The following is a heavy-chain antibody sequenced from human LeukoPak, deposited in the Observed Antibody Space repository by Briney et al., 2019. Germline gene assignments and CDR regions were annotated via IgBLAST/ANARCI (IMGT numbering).Heavy chain of an antibody. V-gene: IGHV4-59*01. CDR1: GGSISSYY. J-gene: IGHJ4*02. CDR2: IYYTGST. Sequence: PSETLSLTCTVSGGSISSYYWSWIRQPPGKGLEWVGYIYYTGSTNYNPSLKSRVTISVDTSKNQFSLKLSSVTTADTAVYYCARVRGDYEFDYWGQGTLVTVSS. D-gene: IGHD4-17*01. CDR3: ARVRGDYEFDY.